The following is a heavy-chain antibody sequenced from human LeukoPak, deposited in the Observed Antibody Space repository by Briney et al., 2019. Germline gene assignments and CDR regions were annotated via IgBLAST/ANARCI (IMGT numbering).Heavy chain of an antibody. CDR2: ISSSSDYR. CDR3: AKRPGDYGGKYFDY. Sequence: GGSLRLSCAASGFTFSSYSMNWVRQAPGKGLEWVSSISSSSDYRYYADSVKGRFTISRDNAENSLYLQMNSLRAEDTAVYYCAKRPGDYGGKYFDYWGQGTLVTVSS. CDR1: GFTFSSYS. D-gene: IGHD4-23*01. V-gene: IGHV3-21*04. J-gene: IGHJ4*02.